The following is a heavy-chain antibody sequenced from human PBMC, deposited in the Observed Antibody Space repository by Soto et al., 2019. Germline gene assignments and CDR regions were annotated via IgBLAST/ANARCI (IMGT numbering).Heavy chain of an antibody. CDR1: GFTFSSYG. J-gene: IGHJ4*02. D-gene: IGHD5-18*01. V-gene: IGHV3-30*18. Sequence: QVQLVESGGGVVQPGRSLRLSCAASGFTFSSYGMHWVRQAPGKGLEWVAVISYDGSNKYYADSVKGRFTISRDNSKNTLYLQMNSLRAEDPAVYYCAKERGDTAMPLYYFDYWGQGTLVTVSS. CDR2: ISYDGSNK. CDR3: AKERGDTAMPLYYFDY.